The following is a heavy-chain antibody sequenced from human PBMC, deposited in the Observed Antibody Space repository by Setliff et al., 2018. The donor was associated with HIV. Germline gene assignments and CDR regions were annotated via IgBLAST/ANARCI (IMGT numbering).Heavy chain of an antibody. V-gene: IGHV3-23*03. J-gene: IGHJ4*02. D-gene: IGHD2-2*01. Sequence: GGSLRLSCAASGFTFSTHAMSWVRQAPGKGLEWVSVVYGGGSSTYYADSVKGRFTISRDSSNNTLYLQMNSLRGEDTAVYYCAKTTSSSSWFFDSWGQGTLVTVSS. CDR3: AKTTSSSSWFFDS. CDR1: GFTFSTHA. CDR2: VYGGGSST.